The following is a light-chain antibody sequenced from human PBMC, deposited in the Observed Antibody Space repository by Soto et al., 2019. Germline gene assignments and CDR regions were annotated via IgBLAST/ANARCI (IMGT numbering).Light chain of an antibody. J-gene: IGKJ5*01. V-gene: IGKV1-39*01. CDR2: DAS. CDR1: QSISGY. Sequence: DIHVTQSPSSLSASVGDIVTISCRASQSISGYLNWYQQKPAKPPNLLIFDASSLQSGVPSSFSGRGSAAEYTLPISSLQPADFATYFCQHSYSNFPITFGQGTRLEIK. CDR3: QHSYSNFPIT.